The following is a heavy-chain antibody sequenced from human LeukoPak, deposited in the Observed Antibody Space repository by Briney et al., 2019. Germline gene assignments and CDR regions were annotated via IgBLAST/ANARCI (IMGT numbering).Heavy chain of an antibody. V-gene: IGHV4-59*01. CDR2: IYYSGST. J-gene: IGHJ4*02. CDR3: ARAGYDSSGYSSPYIDY. Sequence: SGTLSLTCTVSGGSISSYYWSWIRQPPGKGLEWIGYIYYSGSTNYDPSLKSRVTISVDTSKNQFSLKLSSVTAADTAVYYCARAGYDSSGYSSPYIDYWGQGTLVTVSS. D-gene: IGHD3-22*01. CDR1: GGSISSYY.